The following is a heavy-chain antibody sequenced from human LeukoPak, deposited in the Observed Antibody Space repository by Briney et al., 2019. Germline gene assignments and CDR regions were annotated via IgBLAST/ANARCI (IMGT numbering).Heavy chain of an antibody. V-gene: IGHV3-21*05. CDR1: GFTFSSYA. J-gene: IGHJ5*02. CDR2: ISSSSSYT. D-gene: IGHD3-10*01. CDR3: AAMVRGVGFDP. Sequence: GGSLRLSCAASGFTFSSYAMSWVRQPPGKGLEWVSYISSSSSYTNYADSVKGRFTISRDNAKNSLYLQMNSLRAEDTAVYYCAAMVRGVGFDPWGQGTLVTVSS.